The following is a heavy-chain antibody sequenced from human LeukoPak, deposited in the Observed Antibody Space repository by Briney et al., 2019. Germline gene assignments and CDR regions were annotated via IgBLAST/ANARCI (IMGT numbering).Heavy chain of an antibody. V-gene: IGHV4-59*01. CDR1: GGSISSYY. Sequence: SGTLSLTCTVSGGSISSYYWSWIRQPPGKGLEWIGYIYYSGSTNYNPSLKSRVTISVDTSKNQFSLKLSSVTAADTAVYYCARNGEYYYYGMDVWGQGTTVTVSS. D-gene: IGHD3-10*01. J-gene: IGHJ6*02. CDR2: IYYSGST. CDR3: ARNGEYYYYGMDV.